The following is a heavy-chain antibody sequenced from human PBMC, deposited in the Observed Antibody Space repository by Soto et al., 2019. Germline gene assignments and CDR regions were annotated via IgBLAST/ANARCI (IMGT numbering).Heavy chain of an antibody. Sequence: GSGKVSCKACGYPFTGYYMHLVRQAPGQGVEWIGWIKSNSGGTNYAQKFQGWVTMTRYTSISTAYMELSRLRSYDTAVYYCARGRKGAYYDFWSGYYTPYYYYGMDVWGQGTTVTVSS. CDR1: GYPFTGYY. CDR3: ARGRKGAYYDFWSGYYTPYYYYGMDV. CDR2: IKSNSGGT. D-gene: IGHD3-3*01. J-gene: IGHJ6*01. V-gene: IGHV1-2*04.